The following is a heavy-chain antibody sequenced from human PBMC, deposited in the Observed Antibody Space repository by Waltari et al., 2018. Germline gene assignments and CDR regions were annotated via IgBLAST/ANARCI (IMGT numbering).Heavy chain of an antibody. V-gene: IGHV3-48*01. J-gene: IGHJ4*02. D-gene: IGHD5-12*01. Sequence: EVQLVESGGGLVQPGGSLRLSCAASGFTFSSYSMNWVRQAPGTGLEWVSYISSSSSTIYYADSVKGRFTISRDNAKNSLYLQMNSLRAEDTAVYYCARRVATIWPDYWGQGTLVTVSS. CDR1: GFTFSSYS. CDR2: ISSSSSTI. CDR3: ARRVATIWPDY.